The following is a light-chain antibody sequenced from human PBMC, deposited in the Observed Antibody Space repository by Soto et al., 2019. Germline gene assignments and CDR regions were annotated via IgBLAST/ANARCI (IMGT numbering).Light chain of an antibody. CDR2: AAS. CDR3: QKYNNAPRT. J-gene: IGKJ1*01. V-gene: IGKV1-27*01. Sequence: DIQMTQSPSSLSASVGDRVTIICRASQDISSYLAWYQQKPGKVPKLLIYAASTLQSGVPSRFSGSGSGTDFTLTISSLQPEDVATYFCQKYNNAPRTFGQGTKV. CDR1: QDISSY.